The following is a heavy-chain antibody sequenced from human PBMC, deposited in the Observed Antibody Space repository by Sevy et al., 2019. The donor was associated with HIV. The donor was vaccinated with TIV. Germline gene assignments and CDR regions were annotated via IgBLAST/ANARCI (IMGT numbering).Heavy chain of an antibody. V-gene: IGHV1-2*02. CDR2: INPNSGVT. D-gene: IGHD3-3*01. J-gene: IGHJ3*02. CDR3: VREDINAPRTLLSFDI. Sequence: ASVKVSCKTTGYIFSDYSMHWVRHAPGKGLEWMAIINPNSGVTIYAHNFRGRVSVTRDTSMSTAYMELSGLTSDDTAVYYCVREDINAPRTLLSFDIWGQGTMVTVSS. CDR1: GYIFSDYS.